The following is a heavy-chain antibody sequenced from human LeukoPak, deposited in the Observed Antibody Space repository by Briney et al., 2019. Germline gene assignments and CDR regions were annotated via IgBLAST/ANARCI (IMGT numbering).Heavy chain of an antibody. Sequence: GASVKVSCKASGYTFTSDINWVRQATGQGLEWMGWMNPNSGNTGYAQKFQGRVTMTRNTSISTAYMELSSLRSEDTAVYYCARVRGRRFDYWGQGTLVTVSS. CDR1: GYTFTSD. J-gene: IGHJ4*02. CDR3: ARVRGRRFDY. CDR2: MNPNSGNT. D-gene: IGHD3-10*01. V-gene: IGHV1-8*01.